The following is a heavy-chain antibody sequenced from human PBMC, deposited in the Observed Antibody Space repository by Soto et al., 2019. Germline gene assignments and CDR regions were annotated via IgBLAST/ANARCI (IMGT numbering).Heavy chain of an antibody. V-gene: IGHV4-59*01. D-gene: IGHD4-17*01. J-gene: IGHJ4*02. CDR2: IYYSGST. Sequence: SETLSLTCTVSGDSISSYYWSWIRQPPGKGLEWIGFIYYSGSTNYNPSLKSRVTISVDASKNQFSLKLSSVTAADTAVYYCARGRTTVLTFFAYWGQGTLVTVSS. CDR3: ARGRTTVLTFFAY. CDR1: GDSISSYY.